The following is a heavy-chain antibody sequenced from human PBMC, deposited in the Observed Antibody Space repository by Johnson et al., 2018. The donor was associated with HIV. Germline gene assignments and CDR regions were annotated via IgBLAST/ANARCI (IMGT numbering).Heavy chain of an antibody. D-gene: IGHD6-6*01. Sequence: QVQLVESGGGVVQHGRSLRLSCAASGFTFSSYGMHWVRQAPGKGLEWVAVISYDGSNKYYADSVKGRFTISRDNSKNTVYLVMNSLRAEDTAVYYCAKAQQLVPGGDAFDIWGQGTMVTVSS. CDR3: AKAQQLVPGGDAFDI. CDR2: ISYDGSNK. CDR1: GFTFSSYG. V-gene: IGHV3-30*18. J-gene: IGHJ3*02.